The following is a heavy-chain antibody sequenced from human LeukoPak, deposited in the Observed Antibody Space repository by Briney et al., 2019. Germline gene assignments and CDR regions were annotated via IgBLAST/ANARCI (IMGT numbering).Heavy chain of an antibody. CDR2: IRSTANGYAT. J-gene: IGHJ2*01. CDR1: GFTFSGSA. CDR3: TGNYYGSGSYADFDY. V-gene: IGHV3-73*01. Sequence: GGSLRLSCAASGFTFSGSALHWVRQASGEGLEWVGRIRSTANGYATAYAASVKGRFTISRDDSKNTAYLQMDSLKTEDTAVYYCTGNYYGSGSYADFDYWGRGTLVTVSS. D-gene: IGHD3-10*01.